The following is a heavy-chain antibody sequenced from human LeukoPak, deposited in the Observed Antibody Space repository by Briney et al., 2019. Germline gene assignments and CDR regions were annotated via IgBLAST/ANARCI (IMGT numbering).Heavy chain of an antibody. V-gene: IGHV4-59*01. CDR1: GGSISSYY. CDR3: ARGGWYQEY. J-gene: IGHJ4*02. D-gene: IGHD6-19*01. Sequence: SETLSLTCTVSGGSISSYYWTWIRQPPGKGLEWIGYIYYSGSTNYNPSLKSRVTISVDTSKNQFSLKLSYVTAADTAVYYCARGGWYQEYWGQGTLVTVSS. CDR2: IYYSGST.